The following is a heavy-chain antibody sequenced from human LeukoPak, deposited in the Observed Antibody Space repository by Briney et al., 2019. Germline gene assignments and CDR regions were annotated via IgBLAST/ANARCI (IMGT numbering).Heavy chain of an antibody. J-gene: IGHJ6*02. Sequence: ASVKVSCKASGYTFTSYGISWVRQAPGQGLEWMGWISAYNGNTNYAQKLQGRVTMTTDTSTSTAYMELRSLRSDDTAVYYCARGAWLDYGDYGGALGVADLVPPPPDTAGGYYGMDVWGQETTVTVSS. D-gene: IGHD4-17*01. CDR3: ARGAWLDYGDYGGALGVADLVPPPPDTAGGYYGMDV. V-gene: IGHV1-18*01. CDR2: ISAYNGNT. CDR1: GYTFTSYG.